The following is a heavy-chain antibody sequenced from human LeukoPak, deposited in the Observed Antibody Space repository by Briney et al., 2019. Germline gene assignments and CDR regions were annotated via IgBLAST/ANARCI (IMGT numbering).Heavy chain of an antibody. CDR3: AKAPGGFLEWNYYMDV. D-gene: IGHD3-3*01. V-gene: IGHV3-23*01. CDR2: ISGSDDSA. Sequence: QTGGSLRLSCATSGFTFSSYAMNWVRQAPGKGLEWVSAISGSDDSAYYADSVKGRFTISRDNSKNTLYLQINSLRTEDTAVYYCAKAPGGFLEWNYYMDVWGKGTTVTVSS. J-gene: IGHJ6*03. CDR1: GFTFSSYA.